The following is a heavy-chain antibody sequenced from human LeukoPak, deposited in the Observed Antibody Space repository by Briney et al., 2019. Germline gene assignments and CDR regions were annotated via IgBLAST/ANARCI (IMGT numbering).Heavy chain of an antibody. V-gene: IGHV4-59*01. CDR3: AKYVWGSYPTFEDY. Sequence: ASETLSLTCTVSGGSISSYYWSWIRQPPGKGLEWIGYISYSGSTNYNPSLKSRVTISVDMSKNQFSLKLSSVTAADTAVYYCAKYVWGSYPTFEDYWGQGTLVTVSS. D-gene: IGHD3-16*02. CDR1: GGSISSYY. CDR2: ISYSGST. J-gene: IGHJ4*02.